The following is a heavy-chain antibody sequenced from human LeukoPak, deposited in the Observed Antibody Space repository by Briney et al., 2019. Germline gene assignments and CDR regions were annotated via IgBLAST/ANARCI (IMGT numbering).Heavy chain of an antibody. D-gene: IGHD5-18*01. Sequence: VASVKVSCKASGGTFSSYAISWVRQAPGQGLEWMGGIIPIFGTANYAQKFQGRVTITTDESTSTAYMELSSLRSEDTAVYYCARDKDSYGYMSAFDIWGQGTMVTVSS. CDR3: ARDKDSYGYMSAFDI. CDR1: GGTFSSYA. J-gene: IGHJ3*02. CDR2: IIPIFGTA. V-gene: IGHV1-69*05.